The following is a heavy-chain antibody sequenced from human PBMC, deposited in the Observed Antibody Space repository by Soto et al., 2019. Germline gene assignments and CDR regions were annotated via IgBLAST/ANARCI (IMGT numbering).Heavy chain of an antibody. Sequence: GGSLRLSCSGSGFTFSHHSLYWVRQPPGKGLQCVSSISGSGGNIYYAESVKGRFTISRDNSKNTLYLQMTSLSSEDSAVYYCVKVSGYCTGGSCFSYFDYWGQGTPATVSS. V-gene: IGHV3-64D*06. CDR2: ISGSGGNI. J-gene: IGHJ4*02. D-gene: IGHD2-15*01. CDR3: VKVSGYCTGGSCFSYFDY. CDR1: GFTFSHHS.